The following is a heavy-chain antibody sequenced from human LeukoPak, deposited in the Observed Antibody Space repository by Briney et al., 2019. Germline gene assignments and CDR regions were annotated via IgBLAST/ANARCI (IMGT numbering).Heavy chain of an antibody. D-gene: IGHD4-17*01. J-gene: IGHJ4*02. V-gene: IGHV3-48*02. CDR3: ARGETAVTSYLHF. CDR2: ISISSSTI. Sequence: GGSLRLSCAASGFSFSRYAMNWVRQAPGKGLEWLSYISISSSTIYYADSVKGRFTISRDNAKKTLFLQMNSLRDEDTAVYYCARGETAVTSYLHFWGQGTLVTVSS. CDR1: GFSFSRYA.